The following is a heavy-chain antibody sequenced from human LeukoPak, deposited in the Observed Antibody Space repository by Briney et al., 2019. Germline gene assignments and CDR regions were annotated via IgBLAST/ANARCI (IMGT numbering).Heavy chain of an antibody. CDR1: GYTFTSYG. J-gene: IGHJ6*03. Sequence: SVKVSCKASGYTFTSYGISWVRQAPGQGLEWMGGIIPIFGTANYAQKFQGRVTITADKSTSTAYMELSSLRSEDTAVYYCARKYSGYDSYYYYMDVWGKGTTVTVSS. V-gene: IGHV1-69*06. CDR2: IIPIFGTA. CDR3: ARKYSGYDSYYYYMDV. D-gene: IGHD5-12*01.